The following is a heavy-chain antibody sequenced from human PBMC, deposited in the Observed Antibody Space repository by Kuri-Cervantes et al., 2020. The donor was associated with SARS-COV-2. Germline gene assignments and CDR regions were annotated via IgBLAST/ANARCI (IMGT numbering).Heavy chain of an antibody. CDR3: AKGGVHCFGDCSKGPDS. V-gene: IGHV3-23*01. D-gene: IGHD2-21*02. Sequence: GWSLRLSCAASGITFSNHGMSWVRQAPGKGLEWLSGISASGASTDYAASVKGRFTISRDNSKNTLYLQMNSLGVEDTAVYYCAKGGVHCFGDCSKGPDSWGQGTLVTVSS. CDR2: ISASGAST. CDR1: GITFSNHG. J-gene: IGHJ4*02.